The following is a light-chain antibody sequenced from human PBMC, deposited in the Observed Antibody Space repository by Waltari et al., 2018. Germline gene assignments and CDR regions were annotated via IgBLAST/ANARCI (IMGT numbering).Light chain of an antibody. CDR1: KTFNNY. J-gene: IGKJ4*01. V-gene: IGKV3-11*01. CDR3: QRRINWPVT. Sequence: EIVLTQSPATLSLSPGERATLSCRASKTFNNYLAWYQHKPGQPPRLLIYDASKRFICTPARFSCSGSGTDFTLTISSLEPEDSAFSYCQRRINWPVTFGGAAKVEIK. CDR2: DAS.